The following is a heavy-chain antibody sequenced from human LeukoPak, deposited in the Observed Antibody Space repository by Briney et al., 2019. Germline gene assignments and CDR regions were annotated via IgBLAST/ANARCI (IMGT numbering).Heavy chain of an antibody. J-gene: IGHJ4*02. CDR1: GGSISSYY. Sequence: PSETLSLTCTVSGGSISSYYWSWIRQPPGKGLEWIGYIYYSGSTNYNPSLKSRVTISVDTSKNQFSLKLSSVTAADTAVYYCAAEKYDSSGYYFDYWGQGTLVTVSS. D-gene: IGHD3-22*01. CDR3: AAEKYDSSGYYFDY. CDR2: IYYSGST. V-gene: IGHV4-59*01.